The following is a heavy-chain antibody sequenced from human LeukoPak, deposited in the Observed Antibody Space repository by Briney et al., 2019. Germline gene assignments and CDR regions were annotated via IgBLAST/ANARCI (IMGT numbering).Heavy chain of an antibody. CDR3: AWGTVYYDSYYFDY. J-gene: IGHJ4*02. D-gene: IGHD3-22*01. Sequence: GASVKLSCTASGYTFTSYGISWVRQAPGQGLEWMGWISAYNGNTNYAQKFQGRVTITADESTSTAYMALSSLRSEETAVYYCAWGTVYYDSYYFDYWGQGTLVTVSS. V-gene: IGHV1-18*01. CDR2: ISAYNGNT. CDR1: GYTFTSYG.